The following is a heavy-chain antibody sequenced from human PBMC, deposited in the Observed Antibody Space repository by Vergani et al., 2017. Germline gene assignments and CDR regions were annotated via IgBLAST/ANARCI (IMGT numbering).Heavy chain of an antibody. D-gene: IGHD6-13*01. CDR1: GFTFGDYA. J-gene: IGHJ4*02. V-gene: IGHV3-49*05. CDR3: TGDIYSSSWYALDY. CDR2: IRSKAYGGTT. Sequence: EVQLVESGGGLVKPGRSLRLSCTASGFTFGDYAMSWFRQAPGKGLEWVGFIRSKAYGGTTEYAASVKGRFTISRDDSKSIAYLQMNSLKTEDTAVYYCTGDIYSSSWYALDYWGQGTLVTVSS.